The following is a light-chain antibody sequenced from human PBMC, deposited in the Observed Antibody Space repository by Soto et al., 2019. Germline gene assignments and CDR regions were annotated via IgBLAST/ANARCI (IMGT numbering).Light chain of an antibody. J-gene: IGKJ5*01. Sequence: EVILTQSPATLSLSPGERATLSCRASQSVDRSLGWYQEKPGQAPRLLIYGAYHRAPGIPARFSGSGSGTDFTLNIDSVEADDFAVYYCQQSKNWPPITVGQGNRLDI. CDR3: QQSKNWPPIT. CDR1: QSVDRS. V-gene: IGKV3-11*01. CDR2: GAY.